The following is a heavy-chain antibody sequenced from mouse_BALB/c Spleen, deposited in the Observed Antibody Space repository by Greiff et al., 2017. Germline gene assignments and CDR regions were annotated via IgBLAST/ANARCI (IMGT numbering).Heavy chain of an antibody. CDR1: GFTFSNYW. Sequence: EVKVEESGGGLVQPGGSMKLSCVASGFTFSNYWMNWVRQSPEQGLEWVAEIRLKSNNYATHYAESVKGRFTISRDDSKSSVYLQMNNLRAEDTGIYYCTPLLGWGQGTLVTVSA. V-gene: IGHV6-6*02. CDR3: TPLLG. D-gene: IGHD2-1*01. J-gene: IGHJ3*01. CDR2: IRLKSNNYAT.